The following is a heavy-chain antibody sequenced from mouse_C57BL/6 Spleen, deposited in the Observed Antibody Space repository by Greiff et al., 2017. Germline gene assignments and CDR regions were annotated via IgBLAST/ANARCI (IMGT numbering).Heavy chain of an antibody. J-gene: IGHJ2*01. CDR3: ARSVYSNYYMDY. D-gene: IGHD2-5*01. CDR2: IYPGDGDT. V-gene: IGHV1-80*01. CDR1: GYAFSSYW. Sequence: VQLQQSGAELVKPGASVKISCKASGYAFSSYWMNWVKQRPGKGLEWIGQIYPGDGDTNYNGKFKGKATLTADKSSSTAYMQLSSLTSEDSAVYFCARSVYSNYYMDYWGQGTTLTVSS.